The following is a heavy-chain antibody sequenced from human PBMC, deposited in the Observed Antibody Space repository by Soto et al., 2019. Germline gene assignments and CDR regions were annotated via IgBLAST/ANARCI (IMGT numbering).Heavy chain of an antibody. Sequence: SKTLSLTCAVSGYSISSGYYWGFIRQPPGKGLEWIGSIYHSGSTYYNPSLKSRVTISVDTSKNQFSLKLSSVTAADTAVYYCGAAAGTNWFDPWGQGTLVTVSS. CDR1: GYSISSGYY. J-gene: IGHJ5*02. CDR3: GAAAGTNWFDP. CDR2: IYHSGST. D-gene: IGHD6-13*01. V-gene: IGHV4-38-2*01.